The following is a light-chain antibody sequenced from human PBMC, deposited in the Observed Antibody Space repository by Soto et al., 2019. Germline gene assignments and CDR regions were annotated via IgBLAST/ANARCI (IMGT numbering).Light chain of an antibody. Sequence: QSALTQPASVSGSPGQSITISCTGTSSDVGGYNYVSWYQQHPGKAPKLMIYDVSNRPSGVSNRFSGSKSGNTASLTISGLQAEDEADYYCSSYTSSSTPXVLGTG. CDR1: SSDVGGYNY. J-gene: IGLJ1*01. CDR3: SSYTSSSTPXV. CDR2: DVS. V-gene: IGLV2-14*01.